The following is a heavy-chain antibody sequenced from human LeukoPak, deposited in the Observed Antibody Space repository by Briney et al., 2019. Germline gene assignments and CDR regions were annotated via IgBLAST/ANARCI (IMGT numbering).Heavy chain of an antibody. CDR2: ISGSGGST. Sequence: GGSLRLSCAASGFTFNSYAMTWVRQAPGKGLECVSAISGSGGSTYYADSVKGRFTISRDNAKNSLYLQMSSLRDEDTAVYYCARTWSGSYLDYWGLGTLVTVSA. J-gene: IGHJ4*02. CDR1: GFTFNSYA. CDR3: ARTWSGSYLDY. V-gene: IGHV3-23*01. D-gene: IGHD3-3*01.